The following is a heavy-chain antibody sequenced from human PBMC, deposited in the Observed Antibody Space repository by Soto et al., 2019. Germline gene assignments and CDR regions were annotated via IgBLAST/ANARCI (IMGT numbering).Heavy chain of an antibody. D-gene: IGHD6-6*01. CDR3: AIRGSSSSQGAYGMDV. V-gene: IGHV1-2*02. CDR2: INPNSGGT. J-gene: IGHJ6*02. Sequence: ASVKVSCKASGYTFTCYYMHWVRQAPGQGLEWMGWINPNSGGTNYAQKFQGRVTMTRDTSISTAYRELSRLRSDDTAVYYCAIRGSSSSQGAYGMDVGGQGTTVTVSS. CDR1: GYTFTCYY.